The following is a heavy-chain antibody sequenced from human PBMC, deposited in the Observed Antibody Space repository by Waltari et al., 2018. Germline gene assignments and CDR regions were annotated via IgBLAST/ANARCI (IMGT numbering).Heavy chain of an antibody. CDR1: GDTFTSYS. D-gene: IGHD1-26*01. CDR3: VRDGSGASFTFNY. Sequence: QVHLVQSGAEVKTPGASAKVSGTASGDTFTSYSFTWVRQAPGQGLEWMGWINAYNGNTNYAQKFQGRFTMTIDTSTTTAYMELRSLRSDDTAVYYCVRDGSGASFTFNYWGHGTLVTVSS. V-gene: IGHV1-18*01. CDR2: INAYNGNT. J-gene: IGHJ4*01.